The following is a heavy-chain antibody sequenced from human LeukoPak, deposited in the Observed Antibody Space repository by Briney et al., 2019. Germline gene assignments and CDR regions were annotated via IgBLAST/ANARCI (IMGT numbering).Heavy chain of an antibody. D-gene: IGHD6-19*01. J-gene: IGHJ4*02. CDR3: ARERSGWFFSN. Sequence: ASVKVSCKASGYSFTSYGVTWVRQAPGHGLEWMGWIDPYNGNTNYAQKLQGRVTMTTDTSTSTAYMDLRSLGADDTAVYYCARERSGWFFSNWGQGTLVTVSS. CDR1: GYSFTSYG. V-gene: IGHV1-18*01. CDR2: IDPYNGNT.